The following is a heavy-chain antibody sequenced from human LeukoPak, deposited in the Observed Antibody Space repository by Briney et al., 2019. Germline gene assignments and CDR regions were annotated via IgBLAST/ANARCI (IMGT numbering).Heavy chain of an antibody. J-gene: IGHJ3*02. CDR3: ARVTGTTSGDAFDI. D-gene: IGHD1-1*01. Sequence: SETLSLTCAVYGGSFSGYYWSWIRQPPGKGLEWIGEINHSGSTNYNPSLKSRATISVDTSKNQFSLKLSSVTAADTAVYYCARVTGTTSGDAFDIWGQGTMVTVSS. CDR1: GGSFSGYY. CDR2: INHSGST. V-gene: IGHV4-34*01.